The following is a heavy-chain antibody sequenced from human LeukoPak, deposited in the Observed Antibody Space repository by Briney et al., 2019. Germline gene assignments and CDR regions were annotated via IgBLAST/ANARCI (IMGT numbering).Heavy chain of an antibody. D-gene: IGHD7-27*01. CDR2: ISYDGSNK. CDR3: AKDGNWARFEN. CDR1: GFTFSSYG. J-gene: IGHJ4*02. V-gene: IGHV3-30*18. Sequence: PGRSLRLSCAASGFTFSSYGMHWVRQAPGKGLEWVAVISYDGSNKYYAESVKGRFTISRDNSKNTLYLQMNSPRAEDTAAYYCAKDGNWARFENWGQGTLVTVSS.